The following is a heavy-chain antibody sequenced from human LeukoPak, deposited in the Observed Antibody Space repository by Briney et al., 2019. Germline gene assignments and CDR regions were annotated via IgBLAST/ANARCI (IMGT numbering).Heavy chain of an antibody. V-gene: IGHV1-69*06. J-gene: IGHJ6*03. Sequence: GASVKVSCKASGYTFTGYYMHWVRQAPGQGLEWMGGIIPIFGTANYAQKFQGRVTITADKSTSTAYMELSSLRSEDTAVYYCARAMWAPSGYSYGPYYYYYYMDVWGKGTTVTVSS. CDR1: GYTFTGYY. D-gene: IGHD5-18*01. CDR2: IIPIFGTA. CDR3: ARAMWAPSGYSYGPYYYYYYMDV.